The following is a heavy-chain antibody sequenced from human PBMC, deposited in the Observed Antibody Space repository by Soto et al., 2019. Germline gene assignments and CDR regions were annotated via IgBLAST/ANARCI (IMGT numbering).Heavy chain of an antibody. D-gene: IGHD2-15*01. V-gene: IGHV3-13*05. CDR3: ARGGVHCSGGSCYSGDYYYGMDV. CDR2: IGTAGDP. Sequence: GGSLRLSCAASGFTFSSYDMHWVRQATGKGLEWVSAIGTAGDPYYPGSVKGRFTISRENATNSLYLRMNSMRAGDTAVYYCARGGVHCSGGSCYSGDYYYGMDVWGQGTTVTVYS. J-gene: IGHJ6*02. CDR1: GFTFSSYD.